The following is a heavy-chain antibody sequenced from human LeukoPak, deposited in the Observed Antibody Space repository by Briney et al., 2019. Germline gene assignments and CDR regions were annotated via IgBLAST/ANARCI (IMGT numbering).Heavy chain of an antibody. CDR3: ARVNCGGDCYSDRGAFDI. J-gene: IGHJ3*02. CDR1: GYTFTGYY. D-gene: IGHD2-21*02. CDR2: IIPIFGTA. V-gene: IGHV1-69*13. Sequence: GASVNVSCKASGYTFTGYYMHWVRQAPGQGLEWMGGIIPIFGTANYAQKFQGRVTITADESTSTAYMELSSVRSKDTAVYYCARVNCGGDCYSDRGAFDIWGQGTMVTVSS.